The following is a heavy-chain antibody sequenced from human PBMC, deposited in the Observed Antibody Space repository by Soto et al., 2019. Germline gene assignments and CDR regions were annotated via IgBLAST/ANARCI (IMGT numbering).Heavy chain of an antibody. CDR3: AAPHNWNDYDYYGMDV. J-gene: IGHJ6*02. D-gene: IGHD1-1*01. CDR2: IHPGDSDT. Sequence: PGESLKISCKGSGYSFTSYWIGWVRQMPGKGLEWMGIIHPGDSDTRYSPSFQGQVTISADKSISTAYLQWSSLKASDTAMYYCAAPHNWNDYDYYGMDVWGQGTTVTVSS. V-gene: IGHV5-51*01. CDR1: GYSFTSYW.